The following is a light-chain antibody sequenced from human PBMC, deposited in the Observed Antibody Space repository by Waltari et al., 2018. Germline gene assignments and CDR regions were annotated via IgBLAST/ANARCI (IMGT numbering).Light chain of an antibody. Sequence: DIQMTQSPSTLSASVGDRVTITCRASQSISSWLAWDQQKPGKAPKVLIYMASNLEGGVPSRFSGSGSGTEFTLTISSLQPDDVATYYCQQYSSFSYTFGQGTKLEIK. CDR1: QSISSW. V-gene: IGKV1-5*03. CDR3: QQYSSFSYT. CDR2: MAS. J-gene: IGKJ2*01.